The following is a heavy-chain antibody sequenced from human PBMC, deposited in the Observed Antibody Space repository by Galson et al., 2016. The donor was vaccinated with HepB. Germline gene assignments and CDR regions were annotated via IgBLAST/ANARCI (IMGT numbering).Heavy chain of an antibody. D-gene: IGHD6-13*01. V-gene: IGHV3-21*01. CDR1: GFIFSSYT. CDR2: ISSSGNYI. J-gene: IGHJ3*02. CDR3: ARDIGVYHDAFDI. Sequence: SLRLSCAASGFIFSSYTMNWVRQAPGEGLEWVSSISSSGNYIYYADSVKGRFPNSRDNAKKSPYLQMHSLRAEDTAVYYCARDIGVYHDAFDIWGQGTMVTVSS.